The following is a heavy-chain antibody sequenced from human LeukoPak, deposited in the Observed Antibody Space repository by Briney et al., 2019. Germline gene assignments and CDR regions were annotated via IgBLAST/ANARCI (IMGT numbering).Heavy chain of an antibody. V-gene: IGHV3-23*01. CDR3: ASLGYCTRTNCYAEGHFDY. CDR1: GFTFSSYA. J-gene: IGHJ4*02. Sequence: PGGSLKLSCAASGFTFSSYAMSWVRQAPGKGLEWIAGIGGSGDSTNYADSVKGRVTITRDDSKNTLFLQMNGLRAEDTAIYYCASLGYCTRTNCYAEGHFDYWGQGTLVTVSS. CDR2: IGGSGDST. D-gene: IGHD2-2*01.